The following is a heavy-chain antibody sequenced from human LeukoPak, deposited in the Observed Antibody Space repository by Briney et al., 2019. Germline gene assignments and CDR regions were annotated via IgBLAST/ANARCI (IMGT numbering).Heavy chain of an antibody. V-gene: IGHV4-39*01. CDR2: IYYSGST. J-gene: IGHJ4*02. Sequence: SETLSLTCTVSGGSISSSSYYWGWIRQPPGKGLEWIGSIYYSGSTYYNPSLKSRVSISVDTSKNHFSLRLTSVTAADTAVYYCARQTGSGLFILPGGQGTLVTVSS. CDR1: GGSISSSSYY. D-gene: IGHD3/OR15-3a*01. CDR3: ARQTGSGLFILP.